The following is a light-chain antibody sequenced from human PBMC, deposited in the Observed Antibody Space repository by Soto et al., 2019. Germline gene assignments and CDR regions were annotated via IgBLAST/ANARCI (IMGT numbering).Light chain of an antibody. CDR1: QHVSSN. Sequence: ERVMTQSPATLSVSPGGSATLSCRASQHVSSNLAWYRQKPGQAPTLLIYRASTRATGIPATFSGSGSGTEFTLTISSLQSEDFAVYYCQQYNKWPYTFGQGT. V-gene: IGKV3-15*01. J-gene: IGKJ2*01. CDR3: QQYNKWPYT. CDR2: RAS.